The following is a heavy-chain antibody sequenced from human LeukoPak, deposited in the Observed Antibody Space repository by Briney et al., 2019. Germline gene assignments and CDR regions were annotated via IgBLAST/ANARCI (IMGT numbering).Heavy chain of an antibody. CDR1: GYTFTSYY. CDR2: INPSGGST. J-gene: IGHJ4*02. D-gene: IGHD3-22*01. CDR3: ARGKYYYDSSGYHFDY. V-gene: IGHV1-46*01. Sequence: GASVKVSCKASGYTFTSYYMHWVRQAPGQGLEWMGIINPSGGSTSYAQKFQGRVTMTRDTSTSTVYMELSSLGSEDTAVYYCARGKYYYDSSGYHFDYWGQGTLVTVSS.